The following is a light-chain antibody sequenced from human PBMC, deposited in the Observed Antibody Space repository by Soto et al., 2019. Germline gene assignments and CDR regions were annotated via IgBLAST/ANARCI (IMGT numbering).Light chain of an antibody. Sequence: QSVLTQPASVSGSPGQSIAISCTGTSGDVGGYDYVSWYQQHPDKAPKLMIYEVTKRPSWVSNRFSGSKSGNTASLTISGLQPEDEADYYCSSHISGSTRVFGSGTKLTVL. J-gene: IGLJ1*01. CDR3: SSHISGSTRV. CDR2: EVT. CDR1: SGDVGGYDY. V-gene: IGLV2-14*01.